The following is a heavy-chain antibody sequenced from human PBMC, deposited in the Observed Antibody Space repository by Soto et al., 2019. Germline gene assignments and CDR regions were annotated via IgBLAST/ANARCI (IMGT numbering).Heavy chain of an antibody. CDR1: GFAFSRYG. V-gene: IGHV3-23*01. Sequence: EVQLLESGGASVQPGGSVRLSCVVSGFAFSRYGMNWVRRAPGKGLEWVAHISGSGYSINYAESVKGRFTISRDNSKGTPYLQMNSLTVADTALYYCSRFRPGADYWGQGTLVTVSS. J-gene: IGHJ4*02. CDR2: ISGSGYSI. CDR3: SRFRPGADY. D-gene: IGHD1-1*01.